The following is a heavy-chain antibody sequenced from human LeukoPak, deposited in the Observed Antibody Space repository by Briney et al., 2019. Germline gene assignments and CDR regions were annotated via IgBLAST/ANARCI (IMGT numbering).Heavy chain of an antibody. CDR2: IYYSGST. V-gene: IGHV4-39*07. J-gene: IGHJ4*02. Sequence: SETLSLTCTVSGGSISSSSYYWGWIRQPPGKGLEWIGSIYYSGSTYYNPSLKSRVTISVDTSKNQFSLKLSSVTAADTAVYYCARDPMTYYYDSSEYWGQGTLVTVSS. CDR1: GGSISSSSYY. D-gene: IGHD3-22*01. CDR3: ARDPMTYYYDSSEY.